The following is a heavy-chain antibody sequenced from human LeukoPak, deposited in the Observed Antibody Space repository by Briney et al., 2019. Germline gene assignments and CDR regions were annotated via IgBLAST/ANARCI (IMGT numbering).Heavy chain of an antibody. CDR1: GGSISSYY. V-gene: IGHV4-59*01. J-gene: IGHJ2*01. CDR3: ARDSQRGSWYGGWYFDL. CDR2: IYYTGST. Sequence: PSETLSLTCTVSGGSISSYYWSWIRQPPGKGLEWIGYIYYTGSTNYNPSLKSRVTISVHTSKNQFSLKLSSVTAADTAVYYCARDSQRGSWYGGWYFDLWGRGTLVTVSS. D-gene: IGHD6-13*01.